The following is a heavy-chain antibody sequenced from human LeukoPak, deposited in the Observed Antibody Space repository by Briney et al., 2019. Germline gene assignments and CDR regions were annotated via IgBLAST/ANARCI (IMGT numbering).Heavy chain of an antibody. CDR1: GFTVSSNY. D-gene: IGHD3-10*01. CDR2: IYSGGST. CDR3: ARDLRPMVRGVLRTAFDI. V-gene: IGHV3-66*01. J-gene: IGHJ3*02. Sequence: GGSLRLSCAASGFTVSSNYMSWVRQAPGKGLEWVSVIYSGGSTYYADSVKGRFTISRDNSKNTLYLQMNSLRAEDTAVYYCARDLRPMVRGVLRTAFDIWGQGTMVTVSS.